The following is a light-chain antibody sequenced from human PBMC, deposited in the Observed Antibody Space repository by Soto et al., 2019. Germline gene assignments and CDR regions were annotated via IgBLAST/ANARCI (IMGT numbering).Light chain of an antibody. J-gene: IGKJ3*01. CDR1: QSLSRN. Sequence: EILMTQSPATLSVSPGERATLSCRASQSLSRNLAWYQQKPGQAPRLIIYGASTRASGMPARFSGGGSVTEFTLTISSLQSEDFSLYYCQHYNDWPPAFTCGPGTKVDL. CDR2: GAS. CDR3: QHYNDWPPAFT. V-gene: IGKV3D-15*01.